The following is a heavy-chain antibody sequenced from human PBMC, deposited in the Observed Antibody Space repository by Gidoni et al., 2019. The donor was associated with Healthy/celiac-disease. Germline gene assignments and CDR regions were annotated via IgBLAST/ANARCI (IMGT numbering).Heavy chain of an antibody. D-gene: IGHD2-15*01. CDR2: FDPEDGET. Sequence: QVQLVQSGAEVKKPGASVKVSCKVSGYTLTEFSMHWVRQAPGKGLEWMGGFDPEDGETIYAQKFQGRVTMTEDTSTDTAYMELSSLRSEDTAVYYCATGGIDCSGGSCYSGGNWFDPWGQGTLVTVSS. J-gene: IGHJ5*02. CDR3: ATGGIDCSGGSCYSGGNWFDP. V-gene: IGHV1-24*01. CDR1: GYTLTEFS.